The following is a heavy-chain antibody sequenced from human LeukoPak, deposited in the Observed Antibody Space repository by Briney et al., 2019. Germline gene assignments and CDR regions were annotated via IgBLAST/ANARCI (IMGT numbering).Heavy chain of an antibody. CDR1: GYTFTSYY. V-gene: IGHV1-46*01. D-gene: IGHD6-19*01. Sequence: ASVKVSCKASGYTFTSYYMHWVRQAPGQGLEWMGIIDPNGGSTSYALKFQGRLTLTRDTSTSTVFMDLSSLRSEDTSIYYCVRIGYSSGWYSGPYDYWGQGTLVTVSS. CDR3: VRIGYSSGWYSGPYDY. CDR2: IDPNGGST. J-gene: IGHJ4*02.